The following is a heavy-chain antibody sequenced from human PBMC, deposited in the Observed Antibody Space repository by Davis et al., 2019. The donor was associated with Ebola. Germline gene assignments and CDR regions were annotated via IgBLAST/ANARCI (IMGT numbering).Heavy chain of an antibody. Sequence: GGSLRLSCAAFGFTIHAHAMHWVRHAPGKGMEWVSLITWDGGSTYYADSVRGRFTVSRDNSRNSLYLQMNSLRTEDTAFYYCAKDLGDHWGQGTLVTVSS. CDR3: AKDLGDH. CDR1: GFTIHAHA. CDR2: ITWDGGST. V-gene: IGHV3-43*01. J-gene: IGHJ5*02.